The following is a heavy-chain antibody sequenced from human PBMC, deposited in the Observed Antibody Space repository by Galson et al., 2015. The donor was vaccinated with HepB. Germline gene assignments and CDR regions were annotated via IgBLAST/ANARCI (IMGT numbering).Heavy chain of an antibody. CDR2: ISAYNGNT. D-gene: IGHD3-10*01. CDR3: ARDTMVRGVIGGYWFDP. Sequence: CKASGYTFTNYGINWVRQAPGQGLEWMGWISAYNGNTNYAQKLQGRVTMTTDTSTSTAYMELRSLRSDDTAVYYCARDTMVRGVIGGYWFDPWGQGTLVTVSS. CDR1: GYTFTNYG. J-gene: IGHJ5*02. V-gene: IGHV1-18*01.